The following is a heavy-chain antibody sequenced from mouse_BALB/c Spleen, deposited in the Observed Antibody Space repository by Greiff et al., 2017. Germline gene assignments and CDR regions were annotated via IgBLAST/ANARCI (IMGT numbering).Heavy chain of an antibody. Sequence: QVQLQQSGAELVRPGSSVKISCKASGYAFSSYWMNWVKQRPGQGLEWIGQIYPGDGDTNYNGKFKGKATLTADKSSSTAYMQLSSLTSEDSAVYFCARSGSPYWYFDVWGAGTTVTVSS. CDR2: IYPGDGDT. CDR1: GYAFSSYW. D-gene: IGHD3-1*01. J-gene: IGHJ1*01. CDR3: ARSGSPYWYFDV. V-gene: IGHV1-80*01.